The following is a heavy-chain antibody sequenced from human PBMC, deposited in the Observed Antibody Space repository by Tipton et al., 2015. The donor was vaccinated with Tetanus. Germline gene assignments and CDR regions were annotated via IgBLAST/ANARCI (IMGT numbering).Heavy chain of an antibody. Sequence: TLSLTCTVSGGSMNSYYWSWIRQPPGKGLEWIGYIYYTGSTNYNPSLKSGVTISLDTSKNQFSLKLTSVSAADTAVYYCARLTGLSVEVVDSYYSVMNVGAQGPKVTVSS. CDR3: ARLTGLSVEVVDSYYSVMNV. J-gene: IGHJ6*02. D-gene: IGHD3-22*01. CDR2: IYYTGST. V-gene: IGHV4-59*01. CDR1: GGSMNSYY.